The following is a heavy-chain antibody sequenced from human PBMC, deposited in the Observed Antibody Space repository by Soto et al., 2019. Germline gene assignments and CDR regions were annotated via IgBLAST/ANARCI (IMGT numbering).Heavy chain of an antibody. D-gene: IGHD3-10*01. J-gene: IGHJ2*01. CDR2: ISGSASSI. CDR3: TIGRPGGWYFDL. V-gene: IGHV3-48*03. Sequence: EVQLVESGGGLVQPGGSLRLSCAASGFNFRSYEMNWVRQAPGKGLEWVSYISGSASSIYYADSVKGRFTISRDNAKNSLYLQMNSLRAEDTAVYYCTIGRPGGWYFDLWGRGTLVTVS. CDR1: GFNFRSYE.